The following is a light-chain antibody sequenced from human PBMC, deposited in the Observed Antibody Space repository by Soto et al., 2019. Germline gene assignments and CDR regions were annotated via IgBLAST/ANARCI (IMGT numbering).Light chain of an antibody. CDR1: SSNIGSHI. Sequence: SVLTQPPSSSVAPGQMGTISCSGSSSNIGSHIVNWYQQLPGTAPKLLIYINNQRPSGVPDRFSGSKSGTSASLAISGLQSEDEADYYCASWDDSLDDSYFGTGTKVTVL. V-gene: IGLV1-44*01. CDR2: INN. J-gene: IGLJ1*01. CDR3: ASWDDSLDDSY.